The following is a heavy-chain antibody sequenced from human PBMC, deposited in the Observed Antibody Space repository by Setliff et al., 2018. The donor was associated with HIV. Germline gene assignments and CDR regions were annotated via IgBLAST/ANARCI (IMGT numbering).Heavy chain of an antibody. CDR3: AREGYYYASSGYYPYYFDH. V-gene: IGHV4-39*07. J-gene: IGHJ4*02. D-gene: IGHD3-22*01. Sequence: SETLSLTCTVSGGSVSSSSYYWGWLRQHPGKGLEWIGSIYYSGSTYYNPTLKSRVTISVDTSKNQSSLKLTSVTAADTAVYYCAREGYYYASSGYYPYYFDHWGQGILVTVSS. CDR2: IYYSGST. CDR1: GGSVSSSSYY.